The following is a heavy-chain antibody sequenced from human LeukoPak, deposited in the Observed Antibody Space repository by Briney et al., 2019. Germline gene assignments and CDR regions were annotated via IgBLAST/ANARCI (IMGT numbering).Heavy chain of an antibody. J-gene: IGHJ4*02. D-gene: IGHD2-21*02. CDR2: IIPIFGIA. CDR3: ARSLGWVTAAFDY. V-gene: IGHV1-69*04. Sequence: SVKVSCKASGGTFSSYAISWVRQAPGQGLEWMGRIIPIFGIANYAQKFQGRVTITRDTSASTAYMELSSLRSEDTAVYYCARSLGWVTAAFDYWGQGTLVTVSS. CDR1: GGTFSSYA.